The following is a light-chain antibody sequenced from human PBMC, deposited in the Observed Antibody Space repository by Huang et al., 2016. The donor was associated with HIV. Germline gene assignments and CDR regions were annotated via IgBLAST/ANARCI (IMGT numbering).Light chain of an antibody. CDR2: GAS. V-gene: IGKV3-15*01. J-gene: IGKJ3*01. Sequence: ETVMTQSPATLSVSPGERATLSCRASQSVSGNLACYQQKHGQAPRLLVFGASTRAPGIPARFSGSGSGTEFTLTISNLQSEDFAVYYCQQYNNWPPMLTFGPGTKVDIK. CDR1: QSVSGN. CDR3: QQYNNWPPMLT.